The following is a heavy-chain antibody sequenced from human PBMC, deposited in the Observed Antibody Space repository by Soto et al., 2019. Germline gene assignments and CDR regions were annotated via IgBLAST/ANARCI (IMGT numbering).Heavy chain of an antibody. CDR2: IKNDGTT. D-gene: IGHD3-3*01. J-gene: IGHJ6*02. CDR1: GFTVSNYW. CDR3: AKDRGEEGLKFLEWFGGMDV. Sequence: LRLSCAASGFTVSNYWMNWVRQAPGKGLVWVSHIKNDGTTSYADSVEGRFTVSRDDAKNSFYLQMNSLRADDTAVYYCAKDRGEEGLKFLEWFGGMDVWGHGTTVTVSS. V-gene: IGHV3-74*01.